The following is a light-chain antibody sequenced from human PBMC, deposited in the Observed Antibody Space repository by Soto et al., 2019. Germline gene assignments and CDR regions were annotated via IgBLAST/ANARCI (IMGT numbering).Light chain of an antibody. CDR3: HVWYSSSDHYV. CDR1: NIGGKS. Sequence: SYELTHPPSVSVAAGQTARITCGGNNIGGKSVHWYQQKPGQAPVLVVYDDSDRPSGIPDRFSGSNSGDTATLTIRRVEAGDEADYYCHVWYSSSDHYVFGTVTKVTAL. V-gene: IGLV3-21*02. J-gene: IGLJ1*01. CDR2: DDS.